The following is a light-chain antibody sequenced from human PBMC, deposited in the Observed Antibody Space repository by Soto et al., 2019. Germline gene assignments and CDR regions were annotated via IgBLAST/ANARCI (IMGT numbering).Light chain of an antibody. CDR2: GNS. CDR1: SSNIGAGYD. Sequence: QSVLTQPPSVSGAPGQRVTISCTWSSSNIGAGYDVHWYQQLPGTDPKLLIYGNSNRPSGVPDRFSGSKSGTSASLTITGLQAEDEADYYCQSYDSSLNYVFGTGTNLTVL. J-gene: IGLJ1*01. CDR3: QSYDSSLNYV. V-gene: IGLV1-40*01.